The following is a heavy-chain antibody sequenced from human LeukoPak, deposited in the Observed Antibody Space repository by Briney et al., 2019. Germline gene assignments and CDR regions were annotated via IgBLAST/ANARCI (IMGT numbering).Heavy chain of an antibody. Sequence: ASVKVSCKASGYTFTSYYIHWVRQAPGQGVEWMGIINPLGGSTTYTHKFQDRVTMTRDTSTSTVYMELSTLRSEDTAVYYCARVHDFWSGLFDYWGQGTLVTVSS. D-gene: IGHD3-3*01. CDR3: ARVHDFWSGLFDY. V-gene: IGHV1-46*01. CDR2: INPLGGST. J-gene: IGHJ4*02. CDR1: GYTFTSYY.